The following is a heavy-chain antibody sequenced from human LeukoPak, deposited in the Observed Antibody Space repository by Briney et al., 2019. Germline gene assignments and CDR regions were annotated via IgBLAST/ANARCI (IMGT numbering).Heavy chain of an antibody. CDR1: GGSIRSYY. D-gene: IGHD1-20*01. Sequence: SETLSLICTVSGGSIRSYYWSWIRQPPGKGLEWIGYIYHSGSTYYNPSLKSRVTISVDRSKNQFSLKLSSVTAADTAVYYCARERNWNDYGAFDIWGQGTMVTVSS. V-gene: IGHV4-59*12. CDR3: ARERNWNDYGAFDI. CDR2: IYHSGST. J-gene: IGHJ3*02.